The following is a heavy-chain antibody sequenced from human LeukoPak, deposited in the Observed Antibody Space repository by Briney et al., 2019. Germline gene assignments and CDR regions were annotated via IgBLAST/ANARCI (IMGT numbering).Heavy chain of an antibody. J-gene: IGHJ4*02. CDR1: GFTFSSYA. V-gene: IGHV3-23*01. Sequence: GGSLRLSCAASGFTFSSYAMSWVRQAPGKGLEWVSGISGSGGSTYYADSVKGRFTISRDNSKNTLYLQMNSLRAEDTAVYYCAKKATVTTSSTYYFDYWGQGTLVTVSS. D-gene: IGHD4-17*01. CDR2: ISGSGGST. CDR3: AKKATVTTSSTYYFDY.